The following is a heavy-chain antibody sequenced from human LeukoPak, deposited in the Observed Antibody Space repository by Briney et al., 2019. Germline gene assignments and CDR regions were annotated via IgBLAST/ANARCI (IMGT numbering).Heavy chain of an antibody. V-gene: IGHV3-23*01. CDR3: ARVFRPSLTVFIIRGAFDI. Sequence: GGSLRLSCAASGFTFSSYAMSWVRQAPGKGLEWVSAISGSGGSTYYADSVKGRFTISRGNSKNTLYLQMNSLRAEDTAVYYCARVFRPSLTVFIIRGAFDIWGQGTMVTVSS. CDR2: ISGSGGST. J-gene: IGHJ3*02. CDR1: GFTFSSYA. D-gene: IGHD3-3*01.